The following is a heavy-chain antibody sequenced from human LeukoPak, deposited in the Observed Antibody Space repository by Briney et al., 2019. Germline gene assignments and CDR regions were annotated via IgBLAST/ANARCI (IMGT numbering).Heavy chain of an antibody. D-gene: IGHD3-22*01. CDR2: IWYDGSNK. V-gene: IGHV3-33*08. Sequence: GGSLRLSCAASGFTFSSYGMHWVRQAPGKGLEWVAVIWYDGSNKYYADSVKGRFTISRDNSKNTLYLQMNSLRAEDTAVYYCARAPETDSSGYYPMYYFDYWGQGTLVTVSS. CDR3: ARAPETDSSGYYPMYYFDY. CDR1: GFTFSSYG. J-gene: IGHJ4*02.